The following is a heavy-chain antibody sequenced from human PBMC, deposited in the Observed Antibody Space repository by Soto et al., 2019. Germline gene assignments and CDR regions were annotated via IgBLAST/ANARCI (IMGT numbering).Heavy chain of an antibody. J-gene: IGHJ5*02. CDR3: LRHRGGDIAVTSTGDNWFDL. V-gene: IGHV4-59*08. CDR1: GGSFGGYY. Sequence: SEPQSLTGTVNGGSFGGYYLSWIRQPPKKELEWIGYIYYSGSTNYNPSLKSRVTISVDTSKNQFSLKLSSVTAADTAVYYCLRHRGGDIAVTSTGDNWFDLWGPGTLVTVSS. CDR2: IYYSGST. D-gene: IGHD6-19*01.